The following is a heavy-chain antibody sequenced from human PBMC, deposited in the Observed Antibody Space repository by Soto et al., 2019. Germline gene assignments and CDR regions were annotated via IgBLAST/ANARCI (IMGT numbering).Heavy chain of an antibody. V-gene: IGHV1-69*13. CDR2: IIPIFGTA. Sequence: SVKVSCKASGYTFTSYDINWVRQAPGQGLERMGGIIPIFGTANYAQKFQGRVTITADESTSTAYMELSSLRSEDTAVYYCAESSYYDILTGYYPDYYYYGMDVWGQGTTVTVSS. CDR1: GYTFTSYD. J-gene: IGHJ6*02. D-gene: IGHD3-9*01. CDR3: AESSYYDILTGYYPDYYYYGMDV.